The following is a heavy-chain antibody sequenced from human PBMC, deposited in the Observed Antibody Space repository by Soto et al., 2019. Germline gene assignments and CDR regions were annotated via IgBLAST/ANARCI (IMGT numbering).Heavy chain of an antibody. CDR2: INHSGST. Sequence: SETLSLTCAVYGGSFSGYYWSWIRQPPGKGLEWIGEINHSGSTNYNPSLKSRVTISVDTSKNKFSLKLSSVTAADTAVYYCARGGIGSYYYYGMDVWGQGTTVTVSS. J-gene: IGHJ6*02. V-gene: IGHV4-34*01. CDR3: ARGGIGSYYYYGMDV. D-gene: IGHD3-10*01. CDR1: GGSFSGYY.